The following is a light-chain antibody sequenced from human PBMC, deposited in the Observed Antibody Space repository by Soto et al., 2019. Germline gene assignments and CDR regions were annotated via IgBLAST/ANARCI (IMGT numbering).Light chain of an antibody. CDR3: QQRTNWPPIP. Sequence: EIMMTHSAAALSVYPKERATLSCRASQIVSSNLAWYQQKPGQAPRLLIYDASTRATGIPARFRGSGSETDFTLTITSLEPEDFAVYYCQQRTNWPPIPFGQGTLLEN. J-gene: IGKJ5*01. CDR2: DAS. CDR1: QIVSSN. V-gene: IGKV3-11*01.